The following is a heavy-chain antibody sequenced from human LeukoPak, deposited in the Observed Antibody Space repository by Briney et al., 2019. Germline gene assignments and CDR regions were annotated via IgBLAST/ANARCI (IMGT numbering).Heavy chain of an antibody. CDR2: INGGKGNI. V-gene: IGHV1-3*01. CDR1: GGTFSSYA. CDR3: ARSRTDDYGDWWWFDP. D-gene: IGHD4-17*01. Sequence: ASVKVSCKASGGTFSSYAISWVRQAPGQRLEWMGWINGGKGNIKYSQKFQGRVIISKDTSARTAYMELSSLRSEDTAVYYCARSRTDDYGDWWWFDPWGQGTLVTVSS. J-gene: IGHJ5*02.